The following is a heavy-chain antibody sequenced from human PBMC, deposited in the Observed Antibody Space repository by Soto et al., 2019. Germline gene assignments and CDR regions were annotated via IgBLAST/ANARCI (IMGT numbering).Heavy chain of an antibody. CDR3: ASMAGGYDWTPAEMGYYYYMDV. J-gene: IGHJ6*03. CDR1: GGSISSYY. Sequence: SETLSLTCTVSGGSISSYYWSWIRQPPGKGLEWIGYIYYSGSTNYNPSLKSRVTISVDTSKNQFSLKLSSVTAADTAVYYCASMAGGYDWTPAEMGYYYYMDVWGKGTTVTVSS. CDR2: IYYSGST. D-gene: IGHD5-12*01. V-gene: IGHV4-59*08.